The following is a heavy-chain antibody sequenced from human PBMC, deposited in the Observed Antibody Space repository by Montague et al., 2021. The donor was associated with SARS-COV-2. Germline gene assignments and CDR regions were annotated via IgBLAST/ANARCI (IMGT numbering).Heavy chain of an antibody. D-gene: IGHD6-13*01. J-gene: IGHJ6*02. Sequence: SETLSLTCTVSGGSISSSSYYWGWLRPPPGKGLEWIGSIYYSGSTYYHPSLKSPITISVDTSKNQFSLKLSSVTAAATAVYYCARVGRQQLVRLSGMDVWGQGTTVTVSS. CDR3: ARVGRQQLVRLSGMDV. V-gene: IGHV4-39*07. CDR2: IYYSGST. CDR1: GGSISSSSYY.